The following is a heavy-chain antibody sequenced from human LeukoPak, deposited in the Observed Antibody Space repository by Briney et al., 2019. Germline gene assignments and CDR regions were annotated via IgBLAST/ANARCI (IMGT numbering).Heavy chain of an antibody. V-gene: IGHV3-7*01. J-gene: IGHJ4*02. D-gene: IGHD2-15*01. Sequence: GGSLRLSCAASGFTFSLYWMSWVRQAPGKGLEWVAYIKKTGSETYYVDSVKGRFTITRDNARNSLFLQMNSLRAEDTAVYYCAREDGYCSGGNCYSYFDSWGQGTLVTVPS. CDR1: GFTFSLYW. CDR3: AREDGYCSGGNCYSYFDS. CDR2: IKKTGSET.